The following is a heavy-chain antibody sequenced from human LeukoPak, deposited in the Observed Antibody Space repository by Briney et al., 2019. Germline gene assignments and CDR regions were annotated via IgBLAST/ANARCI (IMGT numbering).Heavy chain of an antibody. J-gene: IGHJ6*03. D-gene: IGHD3-10*01. CDR1: GYTFTSYD. CDR2: MNPNSGNT. V-gene: IGHV1-8*01. CDR3: ATRGYYGSGYYYYYMDV. Sequence: GASVKVSCKASGYTFTSYDINWVRQATGQGLEWMGWMNPNSGNTGYAQKFQGRVTMTRNTSISTAYMELSSLRSEDTAVYYCATRGYYGSGYYYYYMDVWGKGTTVTISS.